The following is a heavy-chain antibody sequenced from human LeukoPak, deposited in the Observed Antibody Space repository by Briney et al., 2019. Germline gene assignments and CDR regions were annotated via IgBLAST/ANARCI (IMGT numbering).Heavy chain of an antibody. V-gene: IGHV4-34*01. D-gene: IGHD2-2*01. Sequence: SETLSLTCAVSGGSLRGYCWSRIRQPPGKGLGWIGQINNSGSTNYIPCLKSRVTISVDTSNNQSSLKPSSVTAADTAVYYCARQQKRRRYCSSSSCLLRSYYFDYWGQGTLVTVSS. CDR3: ARQQKRRRYCSSSSCLLRSYYFDY. J-gene: IGHJ4*02. CDR2: INNSGST. CDR1: GGSLRGYC.